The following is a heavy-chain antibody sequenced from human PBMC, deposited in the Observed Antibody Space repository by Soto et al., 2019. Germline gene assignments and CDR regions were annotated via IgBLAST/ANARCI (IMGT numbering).Heavy chain of an antibody. CDR3: AREDPLHGVDP. Sequence: GASVKVSCKASGYTFTGYYMHWVRQAPGQGLEWMGWINPNSGGTNYAQKFQGWVTMTRDTSISTTYMELSRLRSDDTAVYYCAREDPLHGVDPWGQGTLVTVSS. CDR2: INPNSGGT. V-gene: IGHV1-2*04. J-gene: IGHJ5*02. D-gene: IGHD3-16*01. CDR1: GYTFTGYY.